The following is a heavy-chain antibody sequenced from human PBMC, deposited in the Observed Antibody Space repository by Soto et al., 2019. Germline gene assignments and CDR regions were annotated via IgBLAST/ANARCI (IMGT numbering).Heavy chain of an antibody. J-gene: IGHJ4*02. V-gene: IGHV3-72*01. CDR1: GFTFSDHY. CDR3: ARFSGSYLWYSDY. CDR2: TRNKANSYTT. Sequence: EVPLVESGGGLVQPGGSLRLSCAASGFTFSDHYMDCVRQAPGKGLEWVGRTRNKANSYTTEYAASVKGRFTISRDDSNSSLYLQMNSLKTEDQAVYDGARFSGSYLWYSDYWCQGRPVTV. D-gene: IGHD1-26*01.